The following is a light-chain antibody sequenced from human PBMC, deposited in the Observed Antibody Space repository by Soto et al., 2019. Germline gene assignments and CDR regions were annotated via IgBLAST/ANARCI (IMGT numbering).Light chain of an antibody. V-gene: IGKV1-39*01. CDR1: QSISSY. CDR3: QQSYSTPT. Sequence: DIQMTQSPSSLSASVGDRVTITCRASQSISSYLNWYQQKPGKAPKLLIYAASSLQSGVPSRFSGSGSGTDFTLTITSLQPEDFATYSCQQSYSTPTFGGGTKVHIK. J-gene: IGKJ4*01. CDR2: AAS.